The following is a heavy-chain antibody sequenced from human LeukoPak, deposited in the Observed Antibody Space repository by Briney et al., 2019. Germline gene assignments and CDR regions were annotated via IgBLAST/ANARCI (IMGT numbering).Heavy chain of an antibody. D-gene: IGHD4-11*01. CDR2: INWNGGST. Sequence: GGSLRLSCAASGFTFSSYSMNWVRQAPGKGLEWVSGINWNGGSTGYADSVKGRFTISRDNAKNSLYLQMNSLRAEDTALYYCARGGMTTVTTNFDYWGQGTLVTVSS. CDR3: ARGGMTTVTTNFDY. CDR1: GFTFSSYS. J-gene: IGHJ4*02. V-gene: IGHV3-20*04.